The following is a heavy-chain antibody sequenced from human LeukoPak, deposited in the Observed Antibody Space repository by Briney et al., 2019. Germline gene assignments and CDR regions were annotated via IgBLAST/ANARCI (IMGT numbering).Heavy chain of an antibody. V-gene: IGHV5-51*01. D-gene: IGHD5-12*01. J-gene: IGHJ4*02. CDR1: GYSFTSYW. Sequence: GESLKISCKGSGYSFTSYWIGWVRQMPGKGLEWMGIIYPGDSDTRYSPSFQGQVTISADKSISTAYLQVSSLKAADTAMYYCARHIKVGWGCYDSPPYYFDYWGQGTLVTVSS. CDR2: IYPGDSDT. CDR3: ARHIKVGWGCYDSPPYYFDY.